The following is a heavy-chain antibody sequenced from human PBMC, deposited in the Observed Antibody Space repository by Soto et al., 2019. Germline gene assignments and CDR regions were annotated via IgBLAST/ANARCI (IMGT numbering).Heavy chain of an antibody. V-gene: IGHV3-23*01. CDR1: GFTFSSYA. J-gene: IGHJ3*02. CDR3: AKDMNGCYDSSGYTIPDAFDI. CDR2: ISGSGGST. D-gene: IGHD3-22*01. Sequence: GGSLRLSCAASGFTFSSYAMSWVRQAPGKGLEWVSAISGSGGSTYYADSVKGRFTISRDNSKNTLYLQMNSLRAEDTAVYYCAKDMNGCYDSSGYTIPDAFDIWGQGTMVTVSS.